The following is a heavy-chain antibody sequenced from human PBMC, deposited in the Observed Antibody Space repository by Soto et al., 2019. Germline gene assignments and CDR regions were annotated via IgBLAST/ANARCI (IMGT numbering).Heavy chain of an antibody. CDR3: ACQYYYDISGYYSFARGQYYFDY. Sequence: ASVKVSCKASGYTFTSYYMHWVRQAPGQGLEWMGIINPSGGSTSYAQKFQGRVTMTRDTSTSTVYMELSSLRSEDTAVYYCACQYYYDISGYYSFARGQYYFDYWGQGTLVTVSS. J-gene: IGHJ4*02. V-gene: IGHV1-46*01. D-gene: IGHD3-22*01. CDR1: GYTFTSYY. CDR2: INPSGGST.